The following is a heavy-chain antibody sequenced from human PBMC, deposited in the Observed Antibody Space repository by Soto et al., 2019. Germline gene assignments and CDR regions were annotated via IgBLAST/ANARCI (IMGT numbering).Heavy chain of an antibody. CDR2: IDPSDSYT. D-gene: IGHD2-2*03. Sequence: GESLKISCKGSGYSFTSYWISWVRQMPGKGLEWMGRIDPSDSYTNYSPSFQGHVTISADKSISTAYLQWSSLKASDTAMYYCAIGYCSSTSCFLHYYYYGMDVWGQGTTVTAP. CDR1: GYSFTSYW. V-gene: IGHV5-10-1*01. J-gene: IGHJ6*02. CDR3: AIGYCSSTSCFLHYYYYGMDV.